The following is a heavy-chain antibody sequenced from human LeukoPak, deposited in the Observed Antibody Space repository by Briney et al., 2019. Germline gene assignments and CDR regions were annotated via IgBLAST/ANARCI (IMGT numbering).Heavy chain of an antibody. V-gene: IGHV4-4*02. CDR2: IYHSGST. Sequence: ASGTLSLTCAVPGGSISSSNWWSWVRQPPGKGLEWIGEIYHSGSTNYNPSLKSRVTISVDKSKNQFSLKLSSVTAADTAVYYCARAGGGSSGWFDPWGQGTLVTVSS. CDR3: ARAGGGSSGWFDP. J-gene: IGHJ5*02. CDR1: GGSISSSNW. D-gene: IGHD2-15*01.